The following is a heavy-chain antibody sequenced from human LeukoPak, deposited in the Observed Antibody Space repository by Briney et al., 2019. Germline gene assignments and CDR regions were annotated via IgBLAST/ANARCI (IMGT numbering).Heavy chain of an antibody. CDR2: ISYDGSNK. CDR1: GFPFSSYA. CDR3: ATSSYTGFDY. V-gene: IGHV3-30-3*01. D-gene: IGHD2-2*02. Sequence: GRSLRLSCAASGFPFSSYAMHRVRQAPGQGLHWVAVISYDGSNKYYADSVKGRFTISRDNSKNTLYLQMNSLRAEDTAVYYCATSSYTGFDYWGQGTLVTVSS. J-gene: IGHJ4*02.